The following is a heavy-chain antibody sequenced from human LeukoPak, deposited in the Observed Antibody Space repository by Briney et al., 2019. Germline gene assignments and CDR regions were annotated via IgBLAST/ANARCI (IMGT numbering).Heavy chain of an antibody. V-gene: IGHV4-4*07. Sequence: SETLSLTCTVSGGSISSYYWSWIRQPAGKGLEWIGRIYTSGSTNYNPSLKSRVTMSVDTSKNQFSLKLSSVTAADTAVYYYARDQYYYGSGSYGLDYWGQGTLVTVSS. CDR1: GGSISSYY. CDR2: IYTSGST. D-gene: IGHD3-10*01. J-gene: IGHJ4*02. CDR3: ARDQYYYGSGSYGLDY.